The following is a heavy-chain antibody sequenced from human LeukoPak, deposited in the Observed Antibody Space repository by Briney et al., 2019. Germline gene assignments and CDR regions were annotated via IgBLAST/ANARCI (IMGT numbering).Heavy chain of an antibody. V-gene: IGHV4-39*01. CDR2: INHSGST. D-gene: IGHD5-24*01. CDR1: GGSISSSSYY. CDR3: ALEITRDFVAFDI. Sequence: PSETLSLTCTVSGGSISSSSYYWGWIRQPPGKGLEWIGEINHSGSTNYNPSLKSRVTISVDTSKNQFSLKLSSVTAADTAVYYCALEITRDFVAFDIWGQGTMVTVSS. J-gene: IGHJ3*02.